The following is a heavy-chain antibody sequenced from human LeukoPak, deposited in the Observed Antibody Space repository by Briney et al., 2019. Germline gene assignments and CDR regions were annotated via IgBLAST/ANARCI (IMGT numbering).Heavy chain of an antibody. D-gene: IGHD5-18*01. V-gene: IGHV1-8*01. CDR3: ARGVSGYSYGYYYYYMDV. Sequence: ASVKVSCKASGYTFTSYDINWVRQATGQGLEWMGWMNPNSGNTGYAQKFQGRVTMTRNTSISTAYMELSSLRSEDTAVYYCARGVSGYSYGYYYYYMDVWGKGTTVTISS. CDR2: MNPNSGNT. CDR1: GYTFTSYD. J-gene: IGHJ6*03.